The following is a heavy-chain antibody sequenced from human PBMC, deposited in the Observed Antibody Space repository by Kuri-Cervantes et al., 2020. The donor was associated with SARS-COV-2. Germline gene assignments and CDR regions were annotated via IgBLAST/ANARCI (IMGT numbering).Heavy chain of an antibody. CDR1: GYTFTSYG. V-gene: IGHV1-18*01. CDR3: ASDYIVVVPAANSNFDY. Sequence: ASVKVSCKASGYTFTSYGISWVRQAPGQGLEWMGWISAYNGNTNYAQKLQGRVTMTTDTSTSTAYMELRSLRSDDTAVYYCASDYIVVVPAANSNFDYWGQGTLVTVSS. J-gene: IGHJ4*02. D-gene: IGHD2-2*01. CDR2: ISAYNGNT.